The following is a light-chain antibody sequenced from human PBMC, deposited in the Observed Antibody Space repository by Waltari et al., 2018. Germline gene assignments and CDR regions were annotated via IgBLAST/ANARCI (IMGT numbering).Light chain of an antibody. CDR1: SSDVGGYNY. J-gene: IGLJ1*01. CDR3: SSYTTSSTSV. Sequence: QSALTQPASVSGSPGQSITISCTGTSSDVGGYNYVSWYQQRPGKAPKLMIYEVSNRPSGVSNRFSGSKSDNTASLTISGLQTEDEADYYCSSYTTSSTSVFGTGTQVTVL. CDR2: EVS. V-gene: IGLV2-14*01.